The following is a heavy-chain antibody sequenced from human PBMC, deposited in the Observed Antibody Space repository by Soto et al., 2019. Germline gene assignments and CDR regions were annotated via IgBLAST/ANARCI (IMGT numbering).Heavy chain of an antibody. CDR2: LYFNGGT. V-gene: IGHV4-30-4*01. Sequence: SETLSLTCNVSGGPINSPDYYWSWIRQSPGKGLEWIGYLYFNGGTQYNPSLRTPVSMSLDTSKKHFSLKMRSVTAADTAVYYCANGRSKSSIWYAPRTWFDALGQGALVTVSS. CDR1: GGPINSPDYY. J-gene: IGHJ5*02. D-gene: IGHD6-13*01. CDR3: ANGRSKSSIWYAPRTWFDA.